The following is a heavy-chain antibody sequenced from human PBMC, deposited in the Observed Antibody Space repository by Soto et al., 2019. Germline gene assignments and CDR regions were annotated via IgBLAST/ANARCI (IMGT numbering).Heavy chain of an antibody. CDR2: VNNDGSTR. Sequence: PGGSLRLSCAASGFTFSSCWMHWVRQAPGKGLVWVSRVNNDGSTRSYADSVKGRFTISRDNAENTLYLQMNSLRADDTAVYYCAREAAAATEADFSGQGPVVTVSS. V-gene: IGHV3-74*01. CDR1: GFTFSSCW. CDR3: AREAAAATEADF. D-gene: IGHD6-13*01. J-gene: IGHJ4*02.